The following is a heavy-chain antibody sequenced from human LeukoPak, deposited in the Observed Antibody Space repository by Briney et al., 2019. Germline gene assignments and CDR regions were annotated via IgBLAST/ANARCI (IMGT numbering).Heavy chain of an antibody. Sequence: PGGSVRLYCAASGFTFNSYGMHWVPQAPGKGLEWVAVIWYDGSNKYYADSVKGRFTISRDNSKNTLYLQMNSLRAEDTAVYYCARDSPPIWFGEFVDAFDIWGQGTMVTVSS. J-gene: IGHJ3*02. CDR2: IWYDGSNK. CDR1: GFTFNSYG. D-gene: IGHD3-10*01. V-gene: IGHV3-33*01. CDR3: ARDSPPIWFGEFVDAFDI.